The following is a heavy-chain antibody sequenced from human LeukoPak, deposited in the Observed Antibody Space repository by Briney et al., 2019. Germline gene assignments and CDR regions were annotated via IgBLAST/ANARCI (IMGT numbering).Heavy chain of an antibody. Sequence: TGGSLRRYGAASGFTCSSHLMHWVRQAQGPGLVWVSSVKSDGTATTYADSVKGRFTSSRDNAKNTLYLQMNSLRVEDTAVYYCVRKFATGDWGQGTLVTVSS. CDR2: VKSDGTAT. CDR1: GFTCSSHL. CDR3: VRKFATGD. J-gene: IGHJ4*02. D-gene: IGHD1-14*01. V-gene: IGHV3-74*01.